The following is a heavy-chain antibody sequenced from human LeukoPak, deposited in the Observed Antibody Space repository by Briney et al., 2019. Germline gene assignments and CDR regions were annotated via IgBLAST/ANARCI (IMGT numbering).Heavy chain of an antibody. CDR1: GFTLSIYG. CDR2: ISYDGSNK. Sequence: GGSLRLSCAPSGFTLSIYGMHWVRQAPGKGVEWVAVISYDGSNKYYADSVKGRFTISRDNSKNTLYLQMNSLRAEDTAVYYCARLVGDYNWFDPWGQGTLVTVSS. D-gene: IGHD2-2*01. J-gene: IGHJ5*02. V-gene: IGHV3-30*03. CDR3: ARLVGDYNWFDP.